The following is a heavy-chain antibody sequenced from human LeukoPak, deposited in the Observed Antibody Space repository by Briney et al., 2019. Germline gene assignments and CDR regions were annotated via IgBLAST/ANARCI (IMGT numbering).Heavy chain of an antibody. Sequence: ASVKVSCKASGYTFTSYDINWVRQATGQGLEWMGWMNPNSGNTGYAQKFQGRVTITRNTSISTAYTELSSLRSEDTAVYYCARSGIAAAAPPTDYWGQGTLVTVSS. CDR1: GYTFTSYD. J-gene: IGHJ4*02. CDR2: MNPNSGNT. V-gene: IGHV1-8*03. CDR3: ARSGIAAAAPPTDY. D-gene: IGHD6-13*01.